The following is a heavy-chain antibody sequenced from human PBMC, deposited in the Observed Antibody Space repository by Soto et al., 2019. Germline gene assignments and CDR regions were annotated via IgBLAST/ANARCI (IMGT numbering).Heavy chain of an antibody. V-gene: IGHV4-61*01. CDR1: GGSVSSGSDY. Sequence: QVQLQESGPGLVKPSETLSLTCTVSGGSVSSGSDYWSWIRQPPGKGLEWIGSIYYSGSTDYNPSLKSRVTISVDTSKNQFSLKLSSVTATADTAVYYCARFRYSAAGEHDYWGQGTLVTVSS. CDR2: IYYSGST. CDR3: ARFRYSAAGEHDY. J-gene: IGHJ4*02. D-gene: IGHD3-10*01.